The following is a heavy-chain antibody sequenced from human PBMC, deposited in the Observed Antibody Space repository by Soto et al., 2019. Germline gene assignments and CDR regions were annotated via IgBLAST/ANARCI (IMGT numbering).Heavy chain of an antibody. D-gene: IGHD2-2*01. V-gene: IGHV1-18*01. CDR3: ARDTSDYFDF. Sequence: ASVKVSCKTSGYTFNTYYISWLRQAPGQGLEWIGWISTYNGNTNYVPKFQGRITMTTDTSTSTAYMELRSLRSDDTALYFCARDTSDYFDFWGQGTVVTGS. CDR1: GYTFNTYY. J-gene: IGHJ4*02. CDR2: ISTYNGNT.